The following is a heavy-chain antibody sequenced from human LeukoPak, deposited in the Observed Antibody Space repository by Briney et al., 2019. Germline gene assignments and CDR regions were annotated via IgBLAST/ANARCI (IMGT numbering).Heavy chain of an antibody. CDR1: GSSISIRGYY. Sequence: SETLSLTCTVSGSSISIRGYYWGWIRQPPGKGLDWIGSIYYSGSTYYNPSLTSRVTISVDTSKNQFSLKLSSMTAADTAVYYCARSYYDSSGYYYYFDYWGQGTLVTVSS. CDR3: ARSYYDSSGYYYYFDY. V-gene: IGHV4-39*07. D-gene: IGHD3-22*01. J-gene: IGHJ4*02. CDR2: IYYSGST.